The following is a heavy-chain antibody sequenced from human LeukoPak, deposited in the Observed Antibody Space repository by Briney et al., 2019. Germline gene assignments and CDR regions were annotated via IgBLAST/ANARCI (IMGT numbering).Heavy chain of an antibody. D-gene: IGHD3-9*01. J-gene: IGHJ5*02. V-gene: IGHV1-2*02. Sequence: GASVKVSCKASGYTFTGYYMHWVRQAPGQGLEWMGWINPNSGGTNYAQKFQGRVTMTRDTSISTAYMELSRLRSDDTAVYYCAREGTVRHPEGDILTGYTWFDPWGQGTLVTVSS. CDR2: INPNSGGT. CDR3: AREGTVRHPEGDILTGYTWFDP. CDR1: GYTFTGYY.